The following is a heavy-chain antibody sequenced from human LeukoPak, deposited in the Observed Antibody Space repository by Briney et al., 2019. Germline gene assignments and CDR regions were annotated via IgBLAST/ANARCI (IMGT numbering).Heavy chain of an antibody. CDR1: GFTFRSYW. Sequence: GGSLRLSCEASGFTFRSYWMHWVRQAPGKGLMWVSRIEADGSSTNYADSVKGRFTISRDNARNTVYLQMNSLRADDTAVYYCARDPSSWNGFFDSWGQGTLVTVSS. V-gene: IGHV3-74*01. D-gene: IGHD6-13*01. CDR2: IEADGSST. CDR3: ARDPSSWNGFFDS. J-gene: IGHJ4*02.